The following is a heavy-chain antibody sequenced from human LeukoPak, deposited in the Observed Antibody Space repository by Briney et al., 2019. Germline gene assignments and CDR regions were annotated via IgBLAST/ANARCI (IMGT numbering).Heavy chain of an antibody. CDR2: INHRGST. D-gene: IGHD6-19*01. Sequence: SETLSLTCAVYGGSFSGYYWSWVRQPPRKGLEGIGEINHRGSTNYNPPLKSRVTISLDTSKSQFSLQLSSVTAADTAVYYRASCGGDSSGWIYYYYYMDVWGKGTTVTVSS. V-gene: IGHV4-34*01. CDR3: ASCGGDSSGWIYYYYYMDV. J-gene: IGHJ6*03. CDR1: GGSFSGYY.